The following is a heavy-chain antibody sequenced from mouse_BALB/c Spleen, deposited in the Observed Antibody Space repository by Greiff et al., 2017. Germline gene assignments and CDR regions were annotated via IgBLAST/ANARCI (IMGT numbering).Heavy chain of an antibody. CDR1: GYSITSDYA. J-gene: IGHJ2*01. V-gene: IGHV3-2*02. D-gene: IGHD3-2*01. Sequence: EVQLQESGPGLVKPSQSLSLTCTVTGYSITSDYAWNWIRQFPGNKLEWMGYISYSGSTSYNPSLKSRISITRDTSKNQFFLQLNSVTTEDTATYYCARSPDSSGYYFDYWGQGTTLTVSS. CDR2: ISYSGST. CDR3: ARSPDSSGYYFDY.